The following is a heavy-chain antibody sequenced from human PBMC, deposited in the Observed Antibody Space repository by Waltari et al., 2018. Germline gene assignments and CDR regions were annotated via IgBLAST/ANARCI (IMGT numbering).Heavy chain of an antibody. CDR3: ARSPPHSSNWFPNWFDS. Sequence: QVQLVESGGDVVQPGKSLRLSCAASGFIFGRNAMPWFRQAPGKGLEWVAVISYQGSHDYYAASVKGRFTISRDNSMETMYLQMNSLRPEDTAMYYCARSPPHSSNWFPNWFDSWGQGTPVVVSS. V-gene: IGHV3-30*01. CDR2: ISYQGSHD. CDR1: GFIFGRNA. D-gene: IGHD2-2*01. J-gene: IGHJ5*01.